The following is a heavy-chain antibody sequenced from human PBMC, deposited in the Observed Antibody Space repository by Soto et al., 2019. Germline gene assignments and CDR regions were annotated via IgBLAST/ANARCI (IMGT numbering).Heavy chain of an antibody. J-gene: IGHJ4*02. D-gene: IGHD2-2*01. CDR2: IYYSGST. V-gene: IGHV4-59*01. CDR3: ARGIVPPEYVDY. CDR1: GGSISSYY. Sequence: SETLSLTCTVSGGSISSYYWSWIRQPPGKGLEWIGYIYYSGSTNYNPSLKSRVTISVDTSKNQFSLKLSPVTAADTPVYYCARGIVPPEYVDYWGQGTLVTVSS.